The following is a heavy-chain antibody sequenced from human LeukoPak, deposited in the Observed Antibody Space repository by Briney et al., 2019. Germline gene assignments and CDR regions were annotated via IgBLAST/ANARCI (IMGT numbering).Heavy chain of an antibody. CDR2: ISYDGSNK. J-gene: IGHJ6*02. V-gene: IGHV3-30-3*01. CDR3: ARGRYSSSPHSYYGMDV. CDR1: GFTFSSYA. D-gene: IGHD6-6*01. Sequence: GRSLRLSCAASGFTFSSYAMHWVRQAPGKGLEWVAVISYDGSNKYYADSVKGRFTIPRDNSKNTLYLQMNSLRAEDTAVYYCARGRYSSSPHSYYGMDVWGQGTTVTVSS.